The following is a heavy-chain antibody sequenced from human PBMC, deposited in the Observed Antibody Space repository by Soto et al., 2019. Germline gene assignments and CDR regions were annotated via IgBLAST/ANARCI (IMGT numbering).Heavy chain of an antibody. CDR2: IYPGDSDT. D-gene: IGHD2-21*01. Sequence: PGESLKISCKGSGYSFTSYWIGWVRQMPGKGLEWMGIIYPGDSDTRYGPSFQGQVTISADKSISTAYLQWSSLKASDTAMYYCARQTYCGGDCYMAFDIWGQGTMVTVSS. J-gene: IGHJ3*02. CDR3: ARQTYCGGDCYMAFDI. V-gene: IGHV5-51*01. CDR1: GYSFTSYW.